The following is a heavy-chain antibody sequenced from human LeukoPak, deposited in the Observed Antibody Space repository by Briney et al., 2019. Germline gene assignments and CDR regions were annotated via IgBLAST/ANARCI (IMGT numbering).Heavy chain of an antibody. CDR3: ARDSPYSARGQPTDY. CDR2: ISYDGSNK. CDR1: GFTFSSYA. J-gene: IGHJ4*02. D-gene: IGHD3-10*01. V-gene: IGHV3-30-3*01. Sequence: GGSLRLSCAASGFTFSSYAMHWVRQAPGKGLEWVAVISYDGSNKYYADSVKGRFTISRDNSKNTLYLQMNSLKAEDTAVYYCARDSPYSARGQPTDYWGQGTLVTVSS.